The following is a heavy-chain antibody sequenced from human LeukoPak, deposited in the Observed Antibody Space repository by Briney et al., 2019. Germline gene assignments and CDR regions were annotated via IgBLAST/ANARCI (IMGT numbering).Heavy chain of an antibody. J-gene: IGHJ3*02. CDR2: FYDSGDF. CDR1: GDSISGHH. CDR3: ARLLRPGGRKGDAFDI. D-gene: IGHD1-26*01. V-gene: IGHV4-59*08. Sequence: SETLSLCCTVSGDSISGHHWTWIRQPPGAGLEWIGYFYDSGDFNYNPSLKSRVSISTDMSNNQFSLTMSSATVADTAMYYCARLLRPGGRKGDAFDIWGQGTLVTVSS.